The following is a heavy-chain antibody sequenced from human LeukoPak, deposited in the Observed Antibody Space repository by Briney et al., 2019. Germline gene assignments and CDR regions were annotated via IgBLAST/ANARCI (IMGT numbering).Heavy chain of an antibody. J-gene: IGHJ4*02. D-gene: IGHD2-2*01. Sequence: GGSLRLSCAASGFTFATYTMSWVRQALGKGLEWVSDIRGSDASPYYADSVKGRFNLSRDNSKNTMYLQMNSLRAEDTAVYYCAKLGRYQLPLDDYWGQGTLVTVSS. CDR3: AKLGRYQLPLDDY. V-gene: IGHV3-23*01. CDR1: GFTFATYT. CDR2: IRGSDASP.